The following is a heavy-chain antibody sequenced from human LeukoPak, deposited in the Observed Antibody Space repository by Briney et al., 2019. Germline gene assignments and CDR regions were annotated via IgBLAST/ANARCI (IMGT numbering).Heavy chain of an antibody. CDR2: INTNTGNP. Sequence: ASVKVSCKASGYTFTSCAMNWVRQAPGQGLEWMGWINTNTGNPTYAQGFTGRFVFSLDTSVSTAYLQISSLKAEDTAVYYCARDTWAWSGYYKLNWFDPWGQGTLVTVSS. J-gene: IGHJ5*02. V-gene: IGHV7-4-1*02. CDR3: ARDTWAWSGYYKLNWFDP. D-gene: IGHD3-3*01. CDR1: GYTFTSCA.